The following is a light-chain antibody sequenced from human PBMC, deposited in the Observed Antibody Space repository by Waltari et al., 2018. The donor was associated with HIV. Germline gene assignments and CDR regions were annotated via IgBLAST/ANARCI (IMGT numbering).Light chain of an antibody. CDR1: QRVSST. CDR2: GAS. V-gene: IGKV3-15*01. CDR3: QQYNNWPSGT. Sequence: EIVMTQSPATLSVSPGERATPPCRASQRVSSTLAWYQQKPGQAPRLLIYGASTGATGIPARFSGSGSGTEFTLTISSLQSEDFAVYYCQQYNNWPSGTFGQGTRLEIK. J-gene: IGKJ5*01.